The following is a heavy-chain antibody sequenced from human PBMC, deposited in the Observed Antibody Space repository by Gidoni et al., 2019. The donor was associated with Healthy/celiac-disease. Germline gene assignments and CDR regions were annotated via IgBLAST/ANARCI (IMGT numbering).Heavy chain of an antibody. D-gene: IGHD2-21*02. CDR3: ARGRIRCGGDCYFGDY. V-gene: IGHV4-61*01. J-gene: IGHJ4*02. CDR2: IYYSGST. CDR1: GGSVSSGRYY. Sequence: QVQLQESGPGLVTPSETLSLTCTVSGGSVSSGRYYWSWIRQPPGKGLEWIGYIYYSGSTNYNPALKSRVTRSVDTSKNQFSLKLSSVTAADTAVYYCARGRIRCGGDCYFGDYWGQGTLVTVSS.